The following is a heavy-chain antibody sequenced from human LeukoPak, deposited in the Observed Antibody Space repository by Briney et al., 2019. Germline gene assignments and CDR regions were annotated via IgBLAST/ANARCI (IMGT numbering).Heavy chain of an antibody. CDR1: GFTFSNYA. CDR3: AKDQYCTSTSCYVGY. J-gene: IGHJ4*02. D-gene: IGHD2-2*01. V-gene: IGHV3-23*01. CDR2: INVSGGST. Sequence: AGSLRLSCAASGFTFSNYAMSWVRQAPGKGLEWVSGINVSGGSTFYADSVRGRFTISRDNSKNTLYLQMNSLRAEDTAVYYCAKDQYCTSTSCYVGYWGQGTLVTVSS.